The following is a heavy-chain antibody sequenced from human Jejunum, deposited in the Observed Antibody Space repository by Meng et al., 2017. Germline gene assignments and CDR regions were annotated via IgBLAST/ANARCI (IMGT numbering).Heavy chain of an antibody. J-gene: IGHJ5*02. CDR1: GFWLSTSVVG. CDR3: AHRLAYSSNYNVGWFDP. CDR2: IYWDDDK. V-gene: IGHV2-5*02. Sequence: QITLKCVGLTLRKPNQPLTRTCTFSGFWLSTSVVGVGWIRQPPGKALECLALIYWDDDKRYNPSLKNRLTITKVTSKNQVVLTMTNMDLVDTATYYCAHRLAYSSNYNVGWFDPWGQGTLVTVSS. D-gene: IGHD6-13*01.